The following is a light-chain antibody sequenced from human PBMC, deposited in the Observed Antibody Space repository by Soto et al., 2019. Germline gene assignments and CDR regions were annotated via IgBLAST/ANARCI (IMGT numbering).Light chain of an antibody. CDR3: QQYKSYST. CDR1: QSLNSR. CDR2: DAS. Sequence: DIRLTQSPSTLSASVGDRVTLTCRAAQSLNSRLAWYQHRPGKAPRLLIYDASTLESGVPSRFSGSGSGTELTLTINNLQPDDIATYICQQYKSYSTFGRGTKVDI. J-gene: IGKJ1*01. V-gene: IGKV1-5*01.